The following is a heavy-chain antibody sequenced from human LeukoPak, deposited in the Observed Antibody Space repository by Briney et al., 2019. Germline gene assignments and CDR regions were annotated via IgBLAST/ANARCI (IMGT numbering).Heavy chain of an antibody. CDR1: GFTFSSYS. D-gene: IGHD3-10*01. V-gene: IGHV3-48*01. CDR2: ISSSSSTI. CDR3: ARDSSGPTYNWFDP. Sequence: GGSLRLSCAASGFTFSSYSMNWVRQAPGKGLEGVSYISSSSSTIYYADSVKGRFTISRDNAKNSLYLQMNSLRAEDTAVYYCARDSSGPTYNWFDPWGQGTLVTVSS. J-gene: IGHJ5*02.